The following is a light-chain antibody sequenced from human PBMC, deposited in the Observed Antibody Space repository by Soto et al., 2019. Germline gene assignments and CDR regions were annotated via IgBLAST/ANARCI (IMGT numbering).Light chain of an antibody. CDR1: SGLNTYT. CDR2: INSDGSH. V-gene: IGLV4-69*01. CDR3: QTWGTGARI. Sequence: QPVLTQSPSTSASLGGSVKLTCSLSSGLNTYTIAWHQQQPEKGPRFLMKINSDGSHIKGDEIPDRFSGSSSGTERYLTISSLQSEDEGDYYCQTWGTGARIFGGGTQLTVL. J-gene: IGLJ7*01.